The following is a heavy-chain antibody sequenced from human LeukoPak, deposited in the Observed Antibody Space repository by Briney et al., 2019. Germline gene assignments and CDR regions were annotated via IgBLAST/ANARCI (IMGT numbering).Heavy chain of an antibody. CDR2: INPNSGGT. Sequence: ASVKVSCKASGHTFTGYYMHWVRQAPGQGLEWMGWINPNSGGTNYAQKFQGRVTMTRDTSISTAYMELSRLRSDDTAVYYCARVGDYYDFWSGSNNWFDPWGQGTLVTVSS. V-gene: IGHV1-2*02. D-gene: IGHD3-3*01. J-gene: IGHJ5*02. CDR1: GHTFTGYY. CDR3: ARVGDYYDFWSGSNNWFDP.